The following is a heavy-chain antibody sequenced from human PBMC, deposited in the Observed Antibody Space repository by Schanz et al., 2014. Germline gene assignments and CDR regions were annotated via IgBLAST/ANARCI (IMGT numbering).Heavy chain of an antibody. CDR1: GGSFSGYY. J-gene: IGHJ6*03. Sequence: QVQLQQWGAGLLKPSETLSLTCAVYGGSFSGYYWSWIRQPPGKGLEWIAEINHGGSTNYNPSLKRRVTISVDPPKNQFSRRLDSVTAADTAVYYCARGGTYGIFYDHMDVWGRGTTVTVSS. CDR2: INHGGST. V-gene: IGHV4-34*01. D-gene: IGHD3-22*01. CDR3: ARGGTYGIFYDHMDV.